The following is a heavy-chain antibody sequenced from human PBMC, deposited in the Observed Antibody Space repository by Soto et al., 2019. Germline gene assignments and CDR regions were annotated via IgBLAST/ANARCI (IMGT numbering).Heavy chain of an antibody. CDR3: ARLGYCTGTSCYTFDS. D-gene: IGHD2-2*02. V-gene: IGHV5-51*01. CDR1: GYTFTSHW. J-gene: IGHJ4*02. CDR2: IYPGDSYT. Sequence: PGESLKISCMGSGYTFTSHWIGWVRQMPGKGLEWMGIIYPGDSYTTYSPSFQGHVTISADKSISTAYLQWSGLKASDTAMYYCARLGYCTGTSCYTFDSWGQGTLVTVSS.